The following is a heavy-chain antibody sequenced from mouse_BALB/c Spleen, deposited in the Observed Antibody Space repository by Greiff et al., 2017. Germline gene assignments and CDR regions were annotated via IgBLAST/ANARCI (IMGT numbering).Heavy chain of an antibody. D-gene: IGHD2-1*01. V-gene: IGHV2-9*02. J-gene: IGHJ2*01. Sequence: VQGVESGPGLVAPSQSLSITCTVSGFSLTSYGVHWVRQPPGKGLEWLGVIWAGGSTNYNSALMSRLSISKDNSKSQVFLKMNSLQTDDTAMYYCARDRGGNYGFDYWGQGTTLTVSS. CDR3: ARDRGGNYGFDY. CDR2: IWAGGST. CDR1: GFSLTSYG.